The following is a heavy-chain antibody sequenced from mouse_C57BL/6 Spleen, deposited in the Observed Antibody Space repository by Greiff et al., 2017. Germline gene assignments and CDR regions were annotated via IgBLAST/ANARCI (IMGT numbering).Heavy chain of an antibody. CDR3: ARGGYDTAWFAY. J-gene: IGHJ3*01. CDR2: INPYNGGT. CDR1: GYTFTDYY. D-gene: IGHD2-2*01. Sequence: VQLQQSGPVLVKPGASVKMSCKASGYTFTDYYMNWVKQSHGKSLEWIGVINPYNGGTSYNQKFKGKATLTVDKSSSTAYLELNSLTSEDSAVYYCARGGYDTAWFAYWGQGTLVTVSA. V-gene: IGHV1-19*01.